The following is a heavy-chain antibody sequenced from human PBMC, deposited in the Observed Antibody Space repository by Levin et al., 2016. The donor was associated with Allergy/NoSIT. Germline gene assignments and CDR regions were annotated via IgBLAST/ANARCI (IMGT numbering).Heavy chain of an antibody. D-gene: IGHD3-22*01. J-gene: IGHJ4*02. CDR1: GGSISSYY. V-gene: IGHV4-59*01. CDR2: IHYSGST. Sequence: SETLSLTCTVSGGSISSYYWNWIRQPPGKGLEWIAFIHYSGSTNYNPSLKSRVTISADTSKNQFSLKLSSVTAEDTAVYYCARHDSGSRGHSHFDNWGQGTLVTVSS. CDR3: ARHDSGSRGHSHFDN.